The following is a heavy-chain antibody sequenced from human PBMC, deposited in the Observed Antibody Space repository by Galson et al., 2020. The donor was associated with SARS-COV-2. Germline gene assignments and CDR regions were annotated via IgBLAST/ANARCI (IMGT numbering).Heavy chain of an antibody. CDR2: ISYDGSNK. CDR1: GFTFSSYG. Sequence: GESLKISCAASGFTFSSYGMHWVRQAPGKGLEWVAVISYDGSNKYYADSVKGRFTISRDNSKNTLYLQMNSLRAEDTAVYYCAKGYCSSTSCYFPLEFDPWGQGTLVTVSS. J-gene: IGHJ5*02. CDR3: AKGYCSSTSCYFPLEFDP. D-gene: IGHD2-2*01. V-gene: IGHV3-30*18.